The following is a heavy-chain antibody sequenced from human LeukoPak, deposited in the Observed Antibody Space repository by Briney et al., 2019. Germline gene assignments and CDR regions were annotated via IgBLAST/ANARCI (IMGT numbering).Heavy chain of an antibody. CDR1: GFTFSYYA. D-gene: IGHD2-2*01. J-gene: IGHJ4*02. Sequence: GGSLRLSCAASGFTFSYYAIHWVRQAPGKGLEWVAVISRDGSDKYYADSVRGRFTISRDSSKNTLYLQMNSLRAEDTAVYYCARARCSSTSCPFDSWGQGTLVTVSS. V-gene: IGHV3-30*04. CDR2: ISRDGSDK. CDR3: ARARCSSTSCPFDS.